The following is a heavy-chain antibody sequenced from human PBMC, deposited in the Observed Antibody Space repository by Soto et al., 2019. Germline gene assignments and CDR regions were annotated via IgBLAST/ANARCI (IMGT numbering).Heavy chain of an antibody. CDR3: AKDRRAGGNSHFYFEF. D-gene: IGHD2-21*02. CDR1: GFKFSNYA. V-gene: IGHV3-23*01. CDR2: ISATGGGT. Sequence: QAGWSLRLSCAASGFKFSNYAMSLVRQAPGKGLEWVSLISATGGGTYYADSVKGRFTISRDNSHNTLYLQVHSLTAEDTAVYYCAKDRRAGGNSHFYFEFWGEGAQVTVSS. J-gene: IGHJ4*02.